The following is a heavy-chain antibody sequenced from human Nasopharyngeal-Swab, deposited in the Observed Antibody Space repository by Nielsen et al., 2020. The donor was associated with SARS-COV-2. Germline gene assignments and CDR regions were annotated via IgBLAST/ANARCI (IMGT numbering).Heavy chain of an antibody. J-gene: IGHJ5*02. V-gene: IGHV4-39*07. CDR1: GASINSLSHY. CDR3: AKEGATGWFDP. Sequence: SETLSLTCSVSGASINSLSHYWGWIRQSPGRGLEWIGSIYYSGTTYYSPSLKSRSTISLDTSKNQFSLRLSSVTAADSAVYYCAKEGATGWFDPWGQGTLVTVSS. CDR2: IYYSGTT.